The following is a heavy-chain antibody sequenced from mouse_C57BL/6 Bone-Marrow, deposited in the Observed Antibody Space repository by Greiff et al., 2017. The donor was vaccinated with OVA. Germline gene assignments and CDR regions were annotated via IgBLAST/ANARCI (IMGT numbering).Heavy chain of an antibody. CDR2: IDPANGNT. D-gene: IGHD1-1*01. CDR1: GFNIKNTY. V-gene: IGHV14-3*01. J-gene: IGHJ4*01. CDR3: ASERITTVVARDAMDY. Sequence: EVQLVESVAELVRPGASVKLSCTASGFNIKNTYMHWVKQRPEQGLEWIGRIDPANGNTKYAPKFQGKATITADTSSNTAYLQLSSLTSEDTAIYYCASERITTVVARDAMDYWGQGTSVTVSS.